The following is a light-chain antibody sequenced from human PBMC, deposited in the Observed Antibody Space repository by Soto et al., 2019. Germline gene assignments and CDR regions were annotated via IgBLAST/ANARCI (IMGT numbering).Light chain of an antibody. CDR3: QQYGSSLWT. J-gene: IGKJ1*01. V-gene: IGKV3-20*01. Sequence: EIVLTQSPGTLSLSPGDRATLSCRASQSISSSYLAWYQQKPGQAPRLLIYGASGRATGIPDRFSGSGSGTDFTLTISRLEPEDFAVYYCQQYGSSLWTFGQGTKVEIK. CDR1: QSISSSY. CDR2: GAS.